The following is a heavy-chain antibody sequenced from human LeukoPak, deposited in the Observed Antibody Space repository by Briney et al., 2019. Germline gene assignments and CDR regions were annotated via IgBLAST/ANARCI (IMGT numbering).Heavy chain of an antibody. CDR3: ARTLTVVTPGYFDY. V-gene: IGHV3-21*01. CDR1: GFTFISYS. J-gene: IGHJ4*02. CDR2: ISSSSSYI. D-gene: IGHD4-23*01. Sequence: GGSLRLSCAASGFTFISYSMNWVRQAPGKGLEWVSSISSSSSYIYYADSVKGRFTISRDNAKNSLYLQMNSLRAEDTAVYYCARTLTVVTPGYFDYWGQGTLVTVSS.